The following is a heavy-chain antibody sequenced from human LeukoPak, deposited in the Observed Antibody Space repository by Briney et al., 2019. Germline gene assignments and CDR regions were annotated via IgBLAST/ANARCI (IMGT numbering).Heavy chain of an antibody. J-gene: IGHJ4*02. Sequence: ASVKVSCKASGGTFSSYAISWVRQAPGQGLEWMGGIIPIFGTANYAQKFQGRVTITADESTSTAYMELSSMRSEDTAVYYCARTLNIAVWAHLYYFDYWGQGTLVTVSS. CDR2: IIPIFGTA. D-gene: IGHD6-19*01. CDR3: ARTLNIAVWAHLYYFDY. V-gene: IGHV1-69*13. CDR1: GGTFSSYA.